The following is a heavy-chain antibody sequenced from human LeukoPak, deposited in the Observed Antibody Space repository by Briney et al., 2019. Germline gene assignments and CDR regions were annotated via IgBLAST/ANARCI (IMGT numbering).Heavy chain of an antibody. V-gene: IGHV3-23*01. J-gene: IGHJ4*02. Sequence: GGSLRLSCAASGFTFSSYAKSWVRQAPGKGLEWVSAISGSGGSTYYADSVKGRFTISRGNSKNTLYLQMNSLRAEDTAVYYCAKDLRGYYYDSSGVWGQGTLVTVSS. CDR3: AKDLRGYYYDSSGV. D-gene: IGHD3-22*01. CDR1: GFTFSSYA. CDR2: ISGSGGST.